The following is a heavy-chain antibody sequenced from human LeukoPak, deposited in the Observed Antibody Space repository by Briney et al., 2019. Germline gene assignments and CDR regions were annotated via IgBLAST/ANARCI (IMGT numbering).Heavy chain of an antibody. CDR2: IRSKAYGGTT. J-gene: IGHJ4*02. D-gene: IGHD6-13*01. Sequence: GGSLRLSCTASGFTFGDYAMSWVRQAPGKGLEWVGFIRSKAYGGTTEYAASVKGRFTISRDDSKSIAYLRVNSLKTEDTAVYYCARIAAAGTIFDYWGQGTLVTVSS. CDR1: GFTFGDYA. CDR3: ARIAAAGTIFDY. V-gene: IGHV3-49*04.